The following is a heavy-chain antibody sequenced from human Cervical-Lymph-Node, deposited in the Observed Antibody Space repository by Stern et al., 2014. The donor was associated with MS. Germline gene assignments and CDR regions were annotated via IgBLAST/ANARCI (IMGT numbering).Heavy chain of an antibody. CDR3: ASAYSSSHYYFDY. CDR2: IWYDGSNP. V-gene: IGHV3-33*01. J-gene: IGHJ4*02. CDR1: GFSFSRYA. Sequence: VQLVESGGGVVQPGRSLRLSCAASGFSFSRYAMHWVRQAPGKGLEWVALIWYDGSNPYYADSVTCRFTISRDNFKNTLDLQMNSLRAEDTAVYYCASAYSSSHYYFDYWGQGTLVTVSS. D-gene: IGHD6-13*01.